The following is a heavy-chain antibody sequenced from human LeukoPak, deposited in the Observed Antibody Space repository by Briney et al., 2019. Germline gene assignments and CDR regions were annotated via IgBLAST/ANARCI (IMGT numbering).Heavy chain of an antibody. Sequence: ASETLSVTCTVSGGSISSYYWSWIRQPPGKGLEWIGYIYYSGSTNYNPSLKSRVTISVDTSKNQFSLKLSSVTAADTAVYYCARGRLGGSYYYYYFDYWGQGTLVTVSS. V-gene: IGHV4-59*01. CDR2: IYYSGST. CDR3: ARGRLGGSYYYYYFDY. J-gene: IGHJ4*02. D-gene: IGHD1-26*01. CDR1: GGSISSYY.